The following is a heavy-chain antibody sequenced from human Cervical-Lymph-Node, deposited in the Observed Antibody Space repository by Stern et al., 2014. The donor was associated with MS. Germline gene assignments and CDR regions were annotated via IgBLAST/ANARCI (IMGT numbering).Heavy chain of an antibody. D-gene: IGHD1-1*01. CDR3: ARARATGPYYYAMDV. CDR1: GYTFASYG. CDR2: VSPYNGDT. Sequence: VQLVESGPEVKKPGASVKVSCKPSGYTFASYGISWGRQPPGQGLEWVGCVSPYNGDTNYAQNLQGRVTMTTETPTSTAYMERRSLRSDDTAVYYCARARATGPYYYAMDVWGQGTTVTVSS. V-gene: IGHV1-18*01. J-gene: IGHJ6*02.